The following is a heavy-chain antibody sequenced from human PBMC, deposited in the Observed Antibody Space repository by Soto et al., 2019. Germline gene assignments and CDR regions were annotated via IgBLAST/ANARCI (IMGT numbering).Heavy chain of an antibody. CDR1: GGSISPYY. D-gene: IGHD3-22*01. Sequence: SETLSLTCSVSGGSISPYYWSWIRQPPGKGLEWIGYIYYTGTTNYYPSLKSRVTMSVDTSKNQFSLKLSSVTAADTAVYYCARLGGYYQALDSWGPGTLVTVSS. CDR2: IYYTGTT. V-gene: IGHV4-59*08. CDR3: ARLGGYYQALDS. J-gene: IGHJ4*02.